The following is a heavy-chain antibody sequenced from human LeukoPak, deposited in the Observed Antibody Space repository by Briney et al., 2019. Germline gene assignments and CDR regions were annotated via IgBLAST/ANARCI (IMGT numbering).Heavy chain of an antibody. CDR1: GFSFSKYN. V-gene: IGHV3-21*01. Sequence: PGGSLRLSCAASGFSFSKYNMNWVRQAPGKGLEWVSSISSGGSYIYYADSVKGRFTISRDNAKNSLYLQMNSLRAEDTAVYYCARGDFGDFDYWGQGTLVTVSS. CDR3: ARGDFGDFDY. D-gene: IGHD3-10*01. J-gene: IGHJ4*02. CDR2: ISSGGSYI.